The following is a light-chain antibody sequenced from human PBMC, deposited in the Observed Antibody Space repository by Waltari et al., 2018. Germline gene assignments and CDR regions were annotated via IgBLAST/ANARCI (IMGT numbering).Light chain of an antibody. Sequence: DIQMTQSPSSLSASVGDSVTFTCRASQNISPYLNWYQQKPGKAPKLLIYTTSILQSGVPSRFSGSGSGTDFTLTISSLQPEDFATYFCQQSYSTQFTFGPGTKVDIK. J-gene: IGKJ3*01. CDR2: TTS. CDR1: QNISPY. V-gene: IGKV1-39*01. CDR3: QQSYSTQFT.